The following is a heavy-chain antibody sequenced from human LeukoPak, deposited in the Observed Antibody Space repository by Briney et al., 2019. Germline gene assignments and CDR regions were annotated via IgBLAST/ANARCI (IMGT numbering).Heavy chain of an antibody. CDR3: ARVSTTVAGSDYLDY. D-gene: IGHD6-19*01. CDR2: IRKRPNSYTT. V-gene: IGHV3-72*01. Sequence: AGSLRLSCAASGFTFSDHFMDWVRQAPGKGLEWVGRIRKRPNSYTTEYAASVQGRFAISRDDSKNSLYLQMNSLKTEDTAVFYCARVSTTVAGSDYLDYWGQGTQVTISS. J-gene: IGHJ4*02. CDR1: GFTFSDHF.